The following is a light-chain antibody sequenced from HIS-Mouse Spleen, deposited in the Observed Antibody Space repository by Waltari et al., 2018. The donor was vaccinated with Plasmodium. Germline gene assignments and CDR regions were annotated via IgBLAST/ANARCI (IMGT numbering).Light chain of an antibody. CDR3: QSADSSGTYV. CDR2: KDS. CDR1: ALPKQY. J-gene: IGLJ1*01. V-gene: IGLV3-25*03. Sequence: SYELTQPPSVSVSPGQTARITCSGDALPKQYAYWYQQKPGQAPVLVVYKDSERPSGIPERFSGASSGTTVTLIISGVQAEDEADYYCQSADSSGTYVFGTGTK.